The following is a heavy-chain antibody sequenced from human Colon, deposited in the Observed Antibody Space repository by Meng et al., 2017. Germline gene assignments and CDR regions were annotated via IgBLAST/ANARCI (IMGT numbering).Heavy chain of an antibody. CDR1: GFTVSSNY. D-gene: IGHD3-16*01. V-gene: IGHV3-66*02. Sequence: VQLGEAGGALVKPGGSLRLSCAASGFTVSSNYMSWVRQAPGKGLELVSVIYSGGSTYYADSVKGRFTISRDNSKNTLYLQMNSLRAEDTAVYYCARELMLTFDPWGQGTLVTVSS. CDR2: IYSGGST. J-gene: IGHJ5*02. CDR3: ARELMLTFDP.